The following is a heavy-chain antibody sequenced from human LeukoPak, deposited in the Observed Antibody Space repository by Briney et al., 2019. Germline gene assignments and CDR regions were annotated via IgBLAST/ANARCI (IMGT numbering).Heavy chain of an antibody. D-gene: IGHD3-22*01. Sequence: GASVKVSCKASGGTFSSYAMSWVRQAPGKGLEWVSAISGSGGSTYYADSVKGRFTISGDNSKNTLYLQMNSLRAEDTAVYYCAKDAEDSSGYYPRWGQGTLVTVSS. CDR1: GGTFSSYA. J-gene: IGHJ4*02. CDR2: ISGSGGST. V-gene: IGHV3-23*01. CDR3: AKDAEDSSGYYPR.